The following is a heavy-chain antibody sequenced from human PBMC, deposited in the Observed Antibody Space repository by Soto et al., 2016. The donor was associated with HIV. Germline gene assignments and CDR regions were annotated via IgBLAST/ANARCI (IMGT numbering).Heavy chain of an antibody. V-gene: IGHV3-7*02. CDR2: IKQDGSEK. CDR3: MVETVADINY. CDR1: GFTFSYYW. J-gene: IGHJ4*02. D-gene: IGHD6-19*01. Sequence: EVQLVESGGGLVQPGGSLRLSCAASGFTFSYYWMSWVRQAPGKGLEWVANIKQDGSEKYYVDSVKGRFTISRDNAKNSLYLQMNSLRAEDTAVYYCMVETVADINYWGQGTLVSVSS.